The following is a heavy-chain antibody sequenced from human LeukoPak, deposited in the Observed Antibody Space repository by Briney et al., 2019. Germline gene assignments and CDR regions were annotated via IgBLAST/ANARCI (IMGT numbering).Heavy chain of an antibody. CDR3: AKGGDGDSSGYYPNY. CDR2: ITNDGSST. Sequence: GGSLRLSCAASGLTFSSHWMHWVRQAPGKGLVWVSRITNDGSSTTYADSVKGWFTIFRDNAKNMLHLQVNSLRAEDTAVYYCAKGGDGDSSGYYPNYWGQGTLVTVSS. CDR1: GLTFSSHW. D-gene: IGHD3-22*01. J-gene: IGHJ4*02. V-gene: IGHV3-74*01.